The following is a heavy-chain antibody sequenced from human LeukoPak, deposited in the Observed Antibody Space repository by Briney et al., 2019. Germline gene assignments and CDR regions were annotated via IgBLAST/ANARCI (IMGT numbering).Heavy chain of an antibody. CDR1: GFTFSSYG. Sequence: PGRSLRLSCAASGFTFSSYGMHWVRQAPGKGLEWVAVISYDGSNKYYADSVKGRFTISRDNSKNTLYLQMNSLRAEDTAVYYCARDPLDYDILTGHLNWGQGTLVTVSS. V-gene: IGHV3-30*03. CDR3: ARDPLDYDILTGHLN. CDR2: ISYDGSNK. J-gene: IGHJ4*02. D-gene: IGHD3-9*01.